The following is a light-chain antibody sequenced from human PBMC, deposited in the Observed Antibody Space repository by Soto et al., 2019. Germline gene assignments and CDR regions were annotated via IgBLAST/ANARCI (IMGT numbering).Light chain of an antibody. CDR1: SSDVGGYNY. CDR3: SSYTSSSSLWV. J-gene: IGLJ1*01. Sequence: QSALTQPASVSGSPGQSITISCTGTSSDVGGYNYVSWYQQHTGKAPKLMIYDVSNRPSGVSNRFSGSKSGNTASLTISGLQAEDEADDYCSSYTSSSSLWVFGTGTKLTVL. V-gene: IGLV2-14*01. CDR2: DVS.